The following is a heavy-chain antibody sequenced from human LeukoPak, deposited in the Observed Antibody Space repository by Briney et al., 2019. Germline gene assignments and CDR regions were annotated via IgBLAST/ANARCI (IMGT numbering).Heavy chain of an antibody. CDR1: EFTFSPYW. J-gene: IGHJ4*02. V-gene: IGHV3-7*01. Sequence: PGGSLRLSCAASEFTFSPYWMNWFRQAPGKGQEWVAIIKQDGSEELYDGSVEGRFTISRDSGKNSLYLQMNTLRAEDMAVYYCAGGAGWLADYWGQGTLVTVSS. CDR2: IKQDGSEE. CDR3: AGGAGWLADY. D-gene: IGHD2-15*01.